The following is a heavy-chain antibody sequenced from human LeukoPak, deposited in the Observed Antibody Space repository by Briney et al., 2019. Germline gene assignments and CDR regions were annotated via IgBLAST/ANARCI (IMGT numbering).Heavy chain of an antibody. Sequence: GGSLRLSCGASGFNFSSYEMNWVRQAPGKGLEWVSYISRSGSTIDYADSVKGRFTISRDNAKNSLYLQMNSLRAEDTAVYYCARWVSVGGQGTLVTVSS. CDR3: ARWVSV. J-gene: IGHJ4*02. V-gene: IGHV3-48*03. CDR1: GFNFSSYE. CDR2: ISRSGSTI. D-gene: IGHD2-21*01.